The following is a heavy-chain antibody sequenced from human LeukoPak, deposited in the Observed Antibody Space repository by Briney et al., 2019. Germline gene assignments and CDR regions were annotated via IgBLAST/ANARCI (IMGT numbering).Heavy chain of an antibody. V-gene: IGHV4-59*08. CDR2: IYYSGST. Sequence: SESLSLTCTVSGDSMSSYYWSWIRQPPGKGLEWIGHIYYSGSTDYNPSLKSRLTISVDTSKNQFSLQLSSVTAADTAVYFCARQNSGARLNVWGQGTTVTVSS. D-gene: IGHD6-25*01. J-gene: IGHJ6*02. CDR3: ARQNSGARLNV. CDR1: GDSMSSYY.